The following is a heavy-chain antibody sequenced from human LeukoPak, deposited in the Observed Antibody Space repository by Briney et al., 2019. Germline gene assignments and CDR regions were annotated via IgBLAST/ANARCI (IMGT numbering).Heavy chain of an antibody. CDR1: GYTFTGYY. D-gene: IGHD4-11*01. CDR2: INPNSGGT. V-gene: IGHV1-2*06. Sequence: ASVKVSCKASGYTFTGYYMHWVRQAPGQGLEWMGRINPNSGGTNYAQKFQGRVTMTRDTSISTAYMELSRLTSSDTAVYYCARDGSQDYSNYFNRFDPWGQGTLVTVSS. J-gene: IGHJ5*02. CDR3: ARDGSQDYSNYFNRFDP.